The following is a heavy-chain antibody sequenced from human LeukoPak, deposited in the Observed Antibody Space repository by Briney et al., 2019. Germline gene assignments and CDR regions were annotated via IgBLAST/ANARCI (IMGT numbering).Heavy chain of an antibody. CDR3: AKYNIGWNFGS. CDR1: GLTLSTAW. D-gene: IGHD6-19*01. V-gene: IGHV3-15*01. CDR2: IRSKTEGGTT. J-gene: IGHJ4*02. Sequence: PGGSLRLSCTASGLTLSTAWMSWVRQAPGKGLESVGRIRSKTEGGTTDYAAPVKGRFTISIDDSKNTLYLQMNSLTTGDTAVYYCAKYNIGWNFGSWGQGTLVTVSS.